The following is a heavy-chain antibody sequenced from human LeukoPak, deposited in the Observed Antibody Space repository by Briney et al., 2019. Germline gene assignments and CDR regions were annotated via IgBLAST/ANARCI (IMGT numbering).Heavy chain of an antibody. Sequence: NPSETLSLTCAVYGGSFSGYYWSWIRQPPGKGQEWIGEVNHSGSTNYNPSLKSRVTISVDTSKNQFSLKLSSVTAADTAVYYCARVHMVRGVIYNWFDPWGQGTLVTVSS. J-gene: IGHJ5*02. CDR1: GGSFSGYY. V-gene: IGHV4-34*01. D-gene: IGHD3-10*01. CDR2: VNHSGST. CDR3: ARVHMVRGVIYNWFDP.